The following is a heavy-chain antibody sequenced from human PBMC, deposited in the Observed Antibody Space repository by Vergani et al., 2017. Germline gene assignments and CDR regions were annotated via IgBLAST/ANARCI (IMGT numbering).Heavy chain of an antibody. CDR2: ISWNSGSI. Sequence: EVQLVESGGGLVQPGRSLRLSCAASGFTFDDYAMHWVRQAPGKGLEWVSGISWNSGSIGYADSVKGRFTISRDNAKNSLYLQMNSLRAEDTALYYCAKDKGYGDSGYYYDYGMDVWGQGTTVTVSS. D-gene: IGHD4-17*01. V-gene: IGHV3-9*01. CDR1: GFTFDDYA. CDR3: AKDKGYGDSGYYYDYGMDV. J-gene: IGHJ6*02.